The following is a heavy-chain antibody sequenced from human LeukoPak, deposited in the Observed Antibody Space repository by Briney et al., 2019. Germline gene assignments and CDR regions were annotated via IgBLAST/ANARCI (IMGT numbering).Heavy chain of an antibody. Sequence: SETLSLTCTVSGGSISSSSYYWGWIRQPPGKGLEWIGSIYYSGSTYYKPSLKSRVTISADTSKNQFSLKLNSVTAADTAVYYCARHIPYSGGWYHYYYYMDVWGKGTTVTISS. D-gene: IGHD6-19*01. J-gene: IGHJ6*03. CDR2: IYYSGST. CDR3: ARHIPYSGGWYHYYYYMDV. CDR1: GGSISSSSYY. V-gene: IGHV4-39*01.